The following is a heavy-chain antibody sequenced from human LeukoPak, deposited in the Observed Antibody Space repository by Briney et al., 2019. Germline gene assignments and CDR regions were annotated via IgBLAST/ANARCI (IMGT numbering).Heavy chain of an antibody. CDR1: GGSISSSSYY. CDR2: IYYSGST. V-gene: IGHV4-39*01. D-gene: IGHD5-18*01. Sequence: SETLSLTCTVSGGSISSSSYYWGWIRQPPGKELEWIGSIYYSGSTYYNPSLKSRVTISVDPSKNQFSLKLSSVTAADTAVYYCARHSGYSYGYAYYYYYMDVWGKGTTVTVSS. J-gene: IGHJ6*03. CDR3: ARHSGYSYGYAYYYYYMDV.